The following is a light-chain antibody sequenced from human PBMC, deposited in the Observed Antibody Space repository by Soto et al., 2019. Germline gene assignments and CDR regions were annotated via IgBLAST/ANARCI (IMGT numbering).Light chain of an antibody. V-gene: IGLV2-14*01. CDR1: SSDVGGYNY. CDR2: LVS. CDR3: SSYTSSSTLV. J-gene: IGLJ1*01. Sequence: QSVLTQPASVSGSPGQSITISCTGTSSDVGGYNYVSWYQQHPGKAPKLLIYLVSNRPSGVSNRFSASKSGNTASLTISGLQAEDVADYYCSSYTSSSTLVFGTGTKLTVL.